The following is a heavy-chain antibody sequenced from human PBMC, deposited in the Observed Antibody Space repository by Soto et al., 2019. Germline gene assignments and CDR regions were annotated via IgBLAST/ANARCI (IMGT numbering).Heavy chain of an antibody. CDR2: ISAYNGNT. CDR1: GYTFTSYG. D-gene: IGHD2-2*02. V-gene: IGHV1-18*04. CDR3: ARDTPCSSTSCYTTGFDY. Sequence: ASVKVSCKASGYTFTSYGISWVRQAPGQGLEWMGWISAYNGNTNYAQKLQGRVTMTTDTSTSTAYMELRSLRSDDTAVYYCARDTPCSSTSCYTTGFDYWGRGTLVTVSS. J-gene: IGHJ4*02.